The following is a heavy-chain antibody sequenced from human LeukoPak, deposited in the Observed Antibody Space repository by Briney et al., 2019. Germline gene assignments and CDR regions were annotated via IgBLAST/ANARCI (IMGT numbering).Heavy chain of an antibody. J-gene: IGHJ4*02. D-gene: IGHD1/OR15-1a*01. Sequence: GGSLRLSCAASGFTFSSYGMHWVRQAPGKGLEWVAFIRYDGSNKYYADSVKGRFTISRDNSKNTLYLEMSSLRVEDTAVYYCAKTLIQGGGTLYLYDYWGQGTLVTVSS. CDR2: IRYDGSNK. CDR3: AKTLIQGGGTLYLYDY. CDR1: GFTFSSYG. V-gene: IGHV3-30*02.